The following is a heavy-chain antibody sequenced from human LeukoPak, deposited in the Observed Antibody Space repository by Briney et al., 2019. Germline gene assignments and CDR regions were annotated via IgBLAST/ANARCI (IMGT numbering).Heavy chain of an antibody. CDR2: TSYDGSPK. CDR1: GFAFSNYG. J-gene: IGHJ4*02. Sequence: PGGSLRLSCVVSGFAFSNYGMHWVRQAPGKGLEWVALTSYDGSPKYYADSVKGRFTISKDNSRNTVYLHMNSLKVEDTATYYCAKPSDEHFDYWGQGTLVTVSS. V-gene: IGHV3-30*18. CDR3: AKPSDEHFDY.